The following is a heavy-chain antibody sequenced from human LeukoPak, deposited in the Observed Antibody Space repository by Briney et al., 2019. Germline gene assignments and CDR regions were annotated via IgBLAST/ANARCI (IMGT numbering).Heavy chain of an antibody. CDR1: GYTFSGYY. CDR3: ARSPDILTGENFDY. Sequence: ATVSLSCTASGYTFSGYYMQWVRHAPGQGLERMGWINPKRGGTNKAQTSHDRVTIPRDTPISTAYMEVSRLRSDDTAVYYCARSPDILTGENFDYWGQGTLVTVSS. V-gene: IGHV1-2*02. D-gene: IGHD3-9*01. J-gene: IGHJ4*02. CDR2: INPKRGGT.